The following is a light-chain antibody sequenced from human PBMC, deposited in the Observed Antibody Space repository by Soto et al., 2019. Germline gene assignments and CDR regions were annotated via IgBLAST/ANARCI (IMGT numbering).Light chain of an antibody. CDR3: QQYGFS. J-gene: IGKJ3*01. CDR2: DAS. V-gene: IGKV1-5*01. Sequence: DLQMTQSPSTLSASVGDRVTITCRASQSVNYWLAWYQQKPGMAPKLLIHDASSLESGVPSRFSGRGSGTEFTLTISSLQPDDSATYYCQQYGFSFGPGTKVEIK. CDR1: QSVNYW.